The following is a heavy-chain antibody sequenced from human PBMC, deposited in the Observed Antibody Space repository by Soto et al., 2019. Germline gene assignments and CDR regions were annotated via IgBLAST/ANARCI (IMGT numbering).Heavy chain of an antibody. V-gene: IGHV1-58*02. CDR3: AARSIPTYCSGGSCYDY. CDR2: IVVGSGNT. Sequence: EASVKVSCKASGFTFTSSAMQWVRQARGQRLEWIGWIVVGSGNTNYAQKFQERVTITRDMSTSTAYMELSSLRSEDTAVYYCAARSIPTYCSGGSCYDYWGQGTLVTVSS. CDR1: GFTFTSSA. J-gene: IGHJ4*02. D-gene: IGHD2-15*01.